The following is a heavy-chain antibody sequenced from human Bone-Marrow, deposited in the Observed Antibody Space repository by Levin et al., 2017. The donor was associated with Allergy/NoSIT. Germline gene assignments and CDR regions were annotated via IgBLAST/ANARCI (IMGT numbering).Heavy chain of an antibody. J-gene: IGHJ3*02. Sequence: RPGGSLRLSCAASGFTFSSYSMNWVRQAPGKGLEWVSSISSSSSYIYYADSVKGRFTISRDNAKNSLYLQMNSLRAEDTAVYYCARYSVTVAAFDIWGQGTMVTVSS. D-gene: IGHD4-23*01. V-gene: IGHV3-21*01. CDR3: ARYSVTVAAFDI. CDR1: GFTFSSYS. CDR2: ISSSSSYI.